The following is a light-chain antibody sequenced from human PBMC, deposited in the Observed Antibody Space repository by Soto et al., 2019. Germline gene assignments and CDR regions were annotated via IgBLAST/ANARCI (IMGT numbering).Light chain of an antibody. J-gene: IGLJ3*02. V-gene: IGLV2-14*01. Sequence: QSVLTQPASVSGSPGQSITISCTGTSSDVGGYNYVSWYQQHPGKSPKLKIYEVSNRPSGVSDRFSGSKSGNTASLTISGLPAEGEAYSDCNSLTGIEAWVFGGGTKLTVL. CDR3: NSLTGIEAWV. CDR1: SSDVGGYNY. CDR2: EVS.